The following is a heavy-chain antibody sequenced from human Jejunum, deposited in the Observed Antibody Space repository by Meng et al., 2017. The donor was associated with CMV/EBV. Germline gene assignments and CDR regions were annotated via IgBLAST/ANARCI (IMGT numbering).Heavy chain of an antibody. CDR1: SND. CDR3: ARRFHLYYPAD. Sequence: SNDRSGKREQKGKGVEGVGRINNRGRKKKNENKKSRVTISVDTTKNQFTLRLSSVTAADTAVYYCARRFHLYYPADWGQGTLVTVSS. J-gene: IGHJ4*02. D-gene: IGHD3-22*01. V-gene: IGHV4-59*05. CDR2: INNRGRK.